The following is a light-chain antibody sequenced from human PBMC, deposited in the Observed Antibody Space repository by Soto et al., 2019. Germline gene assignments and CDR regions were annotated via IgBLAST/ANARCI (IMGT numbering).Light chain of an antibody. CDR1: SSDVGSYNF. Sequence: QSVLTQPASVSGSPGQSITISRTRTSSDVGSYNFVSWYQQHPGEVPKVMIYEVSKRPSGVSDRFSGSKSGNTASLTISGLQAEDEADYYCCADAGRSTYVFGTGTKVTVL. CDR2: EVS. CDR3: CADAGRSTYV. J-gene: IGLJ1*01. V-gene: IGLV2-23*02.